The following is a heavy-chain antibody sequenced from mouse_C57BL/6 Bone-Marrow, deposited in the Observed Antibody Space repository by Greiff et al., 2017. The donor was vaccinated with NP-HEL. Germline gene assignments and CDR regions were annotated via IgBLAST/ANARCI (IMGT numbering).Heavy chain of an antibody. J-gene: IGHJ2*01. V-gene: IGHV5-9-1*02. Sequence: EVHLVESGEGLVKPGGSLKLSCAASGFTFSSYAMSWVRQTPEKRLEWVAYISSGGDYIYYADTVKGRFTISRDNARNTLYLQMSSLKSEDTAMYYWTSAYWSNYLYFDYWGQGTTLTVSS. D-gene: IGHD2-5*01. CDR3: TSAYWSNYLYFDY. CDR2: ISSGGDYI. CDR1: GFTFSSYA.